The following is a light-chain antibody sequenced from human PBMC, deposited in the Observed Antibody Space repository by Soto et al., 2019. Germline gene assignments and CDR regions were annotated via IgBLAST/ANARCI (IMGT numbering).Light chain of an antibody. J-gene: IGKJ1*01. CDR2: KAY. CDR3: QHYNSYSEA. V-gene: IGKV1-5*03. CDR1: QTISSW. Sequence: QMTQSPATLSGSVGARVTITCRASQTISSWLAWYQQKPGKAPKLLIYKAYTLKSGVPSRFSCSRSGTEFTLTISSLQPDEVATYYCQHYNSYSEAFGQVTKVDI.